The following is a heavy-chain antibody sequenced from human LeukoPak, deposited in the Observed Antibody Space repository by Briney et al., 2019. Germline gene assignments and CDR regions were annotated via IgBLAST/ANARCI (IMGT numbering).Heavy chain of an antibody. J-gene: IGHJ6*03. CDR1: GFTFDDYA. V-gene: IGHV3-9*01. D-gene: IGHD4-17*01. CDR3: AKGPWATVGYYMDV. Sequence: PGRSLRLSCAASGFTFDDYAMHWVRQAPGKGLERVSGISWNSGSIVYADSVKGRFTISRDNAKNSLYLQMNSLRAEDTALYYCAKGPWATVGYYMDVWGKGTTVTVSS. CDR2: ISWNSGSI.